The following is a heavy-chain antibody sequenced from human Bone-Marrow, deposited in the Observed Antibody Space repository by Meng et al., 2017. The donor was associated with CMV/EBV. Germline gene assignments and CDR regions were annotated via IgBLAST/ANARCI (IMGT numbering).Heavy chain of an antibody. Sequence: ASVKVSCKASGYTFTGYYMHWVRQAPGQGLEWMGWINPNSGGTNYAQKFQGRVTMTRDTSISTAYMELSRLRSDDTAVYYCARVGGYSSSWYDRHYYYGMDVWGQGPTVPVSS. CDR3: ARVGGYSSSWYDRHYYYGMDV. J-gene: IGHJ6*02. CDR1: GYTFTGYY. CDR2: INPNSGGT. V-gene: IGHV1-2*02. D-gene: IGHD6-13*01.